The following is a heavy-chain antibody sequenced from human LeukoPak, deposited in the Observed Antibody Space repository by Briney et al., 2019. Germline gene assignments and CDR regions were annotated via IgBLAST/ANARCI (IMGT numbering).Heavy chain of an antibody. J-gene: IGHJ6*02. CDR1: GFTFSSNA. CDR2: TSNSGGGT. V-gene: IGHV3-64D*06. Sequence: GGSLRLSCSASGFTFSSNAMYWVRQALGKGLEYVSATSNSGGGTYYADSVKARFTISRDNSKNTLYLHMSSLRGEDTAVYYCVRGRGVNYHYGMDIWGLGTTVTVSS. D-gene: IGHD3-10*01. CDR3: VRGRGVNYHYGMDI.